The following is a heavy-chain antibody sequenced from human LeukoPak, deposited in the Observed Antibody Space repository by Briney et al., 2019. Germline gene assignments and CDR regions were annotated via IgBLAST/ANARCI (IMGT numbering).Heavy chain of an antibody. CDR2: IKSKIDGGTT. V-gene: IGHV3-15*01. CDR1: GFTFSTYS. CDR3: AARYNWNDLAY. Sequence: GGSLRLSCAASGFTFSTYSMNWVRQAPGKGLEWVGRIKSKIDGGTTDYAAPVKGRFTISRDDSKNTLYLQMNSLKTEDRGVYYCAARYNWNDLAYWGQGTLVTVSS. D-gene: IGHD1-1*01. J-gene: IGHJ4*02.